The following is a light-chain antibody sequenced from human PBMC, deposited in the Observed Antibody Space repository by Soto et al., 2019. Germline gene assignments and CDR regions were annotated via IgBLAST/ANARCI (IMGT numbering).Light chain of an antibody. CDR3: QQYNTYPWT. CDR1: QSFTSW. V-gene: IGKV1-5*03. CDR2: KAS. Sequence: DIQMTQSPSTLSASVGDRVTITCRASQSFTSWLAWYQQKPGKAPKLLIHKASNLQSGVPARFSSSESGTEFTLTISSRQPDDFATYYCQQYNTYPWTFGQGTKVEIK. J-gene: IGKJ1*01.